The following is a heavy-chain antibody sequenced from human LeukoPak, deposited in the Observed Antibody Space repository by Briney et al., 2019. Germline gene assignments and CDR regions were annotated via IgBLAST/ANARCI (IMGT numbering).Heavy chain of an antibody. J-gene: IGHJ4*02. CDR3: ARLGTDWDTTMDY. CDR1: GYSFTNYW. V-gene: IGHV5-51*01. D-gene: IGHD5-18*01. CDR2: FYPGDSDP. Sequence: GESLQISFKGSGYSFTNYWIGWVRPMPGKGLEWMGIFYPGDSDPAYSPSFQGQVTISADKSISTAYLQWSSLKASDTAMYYCARLGTDWDTTMDYWGQGTLVTVSS.